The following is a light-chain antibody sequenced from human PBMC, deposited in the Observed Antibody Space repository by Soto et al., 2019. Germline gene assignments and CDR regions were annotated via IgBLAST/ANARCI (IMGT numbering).Light chain of an antibody. CDR2: DAS. CDR1: QSVSRY. V-gene: IGKV3-20*01. CDR3: QKYGTPPRT. J-gene: IGKJ5*01. Sequence: DIVLTQSPATLSLSPGERATLSCRASQSVSRYLAWYQQKPGQAPTLLIYDASSRATGIRARFSGNGSGTDLTLTIRRMPAEDFAAYICQKYGTPPRTFGQGTQLEI.